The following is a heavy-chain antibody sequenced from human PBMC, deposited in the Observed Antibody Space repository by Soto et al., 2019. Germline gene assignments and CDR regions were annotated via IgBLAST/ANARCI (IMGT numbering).Heavy chain of an antibody. CDR2: IYYSGST. CDR3: ARDRLPNYYYGSGSYAYYYGMDV. CDR1: GGSISSYY. V-gene: IGHV4-59*01. Sequence: SETLSLTGTVSGGSISSYYWSWIRQPPGKGLEWIGYIYYSGSTNYNPSLKSRVTISVDTSKNQFSLKLSSVTAADTAVYYCARDRLPNYYYGSGSYAYYYGMDVWGQGTTVTVSS. D-gene: IGHD3-10*01. J-gene: IGHJ6*02.